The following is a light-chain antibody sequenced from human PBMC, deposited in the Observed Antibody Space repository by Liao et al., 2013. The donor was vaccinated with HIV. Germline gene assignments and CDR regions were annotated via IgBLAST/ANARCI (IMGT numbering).Light chain of an antibody. J-gene: IGLJ3*02. Sequence: SYVLTQPPSVSVAPGATARITCGGNNIGIKSVHWHQQKPGQAPVLVIYYDSDRPSGIPERFSGSNSGNTATLTISKVEAGDEADYYCQVWDSNSDHPWVFGGGTRLTVL. CDR2: YDS. V-gene: IGLV3-21*01. CDR1: NIGIKS. CDR3: QVWDSNSDHPWV.